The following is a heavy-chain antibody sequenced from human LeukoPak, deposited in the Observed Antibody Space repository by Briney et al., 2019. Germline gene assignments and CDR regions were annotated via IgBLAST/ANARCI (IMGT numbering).Heavy chain of an antibody. CDR3: AREHPQAGGNSDY. CDR1: GYTFTGYY. Sequence: ASVKVSCKASGYTFTGYYMHWVRQAPGQGLEWMGWINPNSGGTNYAQKFQGRVTMTRDTSISTAYMELSRLRSDDTAVYYCAREHPQAGGNSDYWGQGTLVTVSS. D-gene: IGHD4-23*01. CDR2: INPNSGGT. V-gene: IGHV1-2*02. J-gene: IGHJ4*02.